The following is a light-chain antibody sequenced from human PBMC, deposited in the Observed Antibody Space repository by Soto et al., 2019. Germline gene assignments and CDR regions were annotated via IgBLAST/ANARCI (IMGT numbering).Light chain of an antibody. CDR2: GAS. CDR3: QQYGSSPLT. V-gene: IGKV3-20*01. CDR1: QSVSSSY. J-gene: IGKJ4*01. Sequence: EIELTQSPATLSLSPGERATLTCRASQSVSSSYLSWYQQKPGQAPRLLIYGASSRATGLPERFSGSGSGTDFTLTISRLEPEDFAVYYCQQYGSSPLTFGGGTKVEIK.